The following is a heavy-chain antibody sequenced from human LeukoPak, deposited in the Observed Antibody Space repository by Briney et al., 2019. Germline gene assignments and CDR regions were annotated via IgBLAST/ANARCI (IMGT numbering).Heavy chain of an antibody. Sequence: TSETLSLTCAVSGGSISSGGYSWSWIRQPPGKGLEWIGYIYHSGSTYYNPSLTSRVTISVDRSKNQFSLKLSSVTAADTAVYYCARGRTVTGDAFDIWGQGTMVTVSS. CDR1: GGSISSGGYS. CDR2: IYHSGST. D-gene: IGHD4-17*01. J-gene: IGHJ3*02. V-gene: IGHV4-30-2*01. CDR3: ARGRTVTGDAFDI.